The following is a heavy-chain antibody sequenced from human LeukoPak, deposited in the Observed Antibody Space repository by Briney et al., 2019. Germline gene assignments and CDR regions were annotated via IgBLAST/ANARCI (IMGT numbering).Heavy chain of an antibody. D-gene: IGHD2-8*01. CDR3: ASLGYCTNGVCNPYDY. Sequence: ASVKVSCKASGYTFTSYGISWVRQAPGQGLEWMGWISAYNGNTNYAQKLQGRVTMTTDTSTSTAYMELRSLRSDDTAVYYCASLGYCTNGVCNPYDYWGQGTLVTVSS. V-gene: IGHV1-18*01. CDR1: GYTFTSYG. CDR2: ISAYNGNT. J-gene: IGHJ4*02.